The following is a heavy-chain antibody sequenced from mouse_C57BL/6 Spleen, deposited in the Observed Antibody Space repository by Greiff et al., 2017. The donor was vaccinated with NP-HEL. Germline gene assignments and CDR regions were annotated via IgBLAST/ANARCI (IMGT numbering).Heavy chain of an antibody. J-gene: IGHJ3*01. Sequence: VQLKESGPELVKPGASVKISCKASGYSFTDYNMNWVKQSNGKSLEWIGVINPNYGTTSSNQKFKGKATLTVDQSSSTAYMQLNSLTSEDSAVYYGARSVDYYGSSPFAYWGQGTLVTVSA. CDR2: INPNYGTT. CDR1: GYSFTDYN. D-gene: IGHD1-1*01. V-gene: IGHV1-39*01. CDR3: ARSVDYYGSSPFAY.